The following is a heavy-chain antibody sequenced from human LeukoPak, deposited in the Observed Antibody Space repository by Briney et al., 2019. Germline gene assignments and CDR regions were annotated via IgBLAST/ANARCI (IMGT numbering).Heavy chain of an antibody. Sequence: GGSLRLSCAASGFTFRSYAMSWVRQAPGKGLEWVSTISGSGGGTYYADSAKGRFTISRDNFKNTLYLQMDSLRAEDTAVYYCASYDSSGYYHYFEYWGQGTLVTVSS. V-gene: IGHV3-23*01. CDR3: ASYDSSGYYHYFEY. CDR1: GFTFRSYA. J-gene: IGHJ4*02. CDR2: ISGSGGGT. D-gene: IGHD3-22*01.